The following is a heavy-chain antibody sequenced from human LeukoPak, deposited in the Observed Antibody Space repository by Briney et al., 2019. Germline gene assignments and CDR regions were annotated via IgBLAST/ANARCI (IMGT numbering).Heavy chain of an antibody. CDR3: ARGGTYSHLHFDY. Sequence: GRSLRLSCAASGFTFSNYAMHWVRQAPGKGLEWVAVMSYDGSNKYYADSVKGRFTISRDNSKNTLYLQMNSLRAEDTAVYYCARGGTYSHLHFDYWGQGTLVTVSS. CDR1: GFTFSNYA. V-gene: IGHV3-30-3*01. CDR2: MSYDGSNK. D-gene: IGHD1-26*01. J-gene: IGHJ4*02.